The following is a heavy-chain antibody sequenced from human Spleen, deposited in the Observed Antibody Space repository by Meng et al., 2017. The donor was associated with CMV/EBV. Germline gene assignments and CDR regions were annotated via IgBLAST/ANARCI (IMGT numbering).Heavy chain of an antibody. CDR1: GFTFSSYS. D-gene: IGHD4-23*01. J-gene: IGHJ4*02. CDR3: ARDRSDGGNAYFDY. V-gene: IGHV3-21*01. Sequence: EVELVASGGGLVKPWGSLRLSCAASGFTFSSYSMNWVRQAPGKGLEWVSSISSSSSYMYYADSVKGRFTISRDNAKNSLYLQMNSLRAEDTAVYYCARDRSDGGNAYFDYWGQGTLVTVSS. CDR2: ISSSSSYM.